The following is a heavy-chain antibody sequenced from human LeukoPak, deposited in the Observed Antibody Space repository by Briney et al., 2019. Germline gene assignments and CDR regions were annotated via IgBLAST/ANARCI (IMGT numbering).Heavy chain of an antibody. CDR3: ARGAAVAGYFDY. CDR2: IIPIFGTA. CDR1: GGTFSSYA. J-gene: IGHJ4*02. Sequence: SVRVSCKASGGTFSSYAISWVRQAPGQGLECMGGIIPIFGTANYAQKFQGRVTITADESTSTAYMELSSLRSEDTAVYYCARGAAVAGYFDYWGQGTLVTVSS. V-gene: IGHV1-69*13. D-gene: IGHD6-19*01.